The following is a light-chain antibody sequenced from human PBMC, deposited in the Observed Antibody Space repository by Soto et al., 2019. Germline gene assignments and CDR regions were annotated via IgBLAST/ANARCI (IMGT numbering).Light chain of an antibody. J-gene: IGLJ1*01. V-gene: IGLV2-14*01. CDR3: CSYTSSSPYV. CDR2: QVS. Sequence: QSVLTQPTSMSGSPGQSITISSTGTSSDLGGYNFVSWYQHHPGKAPKLMIYQVSNRPSGVSNRFSGSKSGNTASLTISGLQAEDEADYYCCSYTSSSPYVFGTGTKVTVL. CDR1: SSDLGGYNF.